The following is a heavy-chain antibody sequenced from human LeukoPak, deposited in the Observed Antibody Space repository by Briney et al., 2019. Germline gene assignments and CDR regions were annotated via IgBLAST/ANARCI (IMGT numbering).Heavy chain of an antibody. D-gene: IGHD3-3*01. CDR3: ARGDFWSGYDNWFDP. CDR2: INHSGST. J-gene: IGHJ5*02. Sequence: SETLSLTCAVYGGSFSGYYWSWIRQPPGKGLEWIGEINHSGSTNYNPSLKSRVTISVDTSKSQFSLKLSSVTAADTAVYYCARGDFWSGYDNWFDPWGQRTLVTVSS. V-gene: IGHV4-34*01. CDR1: GGSFSGYY.